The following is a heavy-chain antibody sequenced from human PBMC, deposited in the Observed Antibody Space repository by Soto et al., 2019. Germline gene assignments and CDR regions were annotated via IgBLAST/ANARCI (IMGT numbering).Heavy chain of an antibody. J-gene: IGHJ6*02. CDR2: ISAYNGNT. CDR3: AKEYYGDYDYYYYYGMDV. Sequence: ASVKVSCKASGYTFTSYGISWVRQAPGQGLEWMGWISAYNGNTNYAQKLQGRVTMTTDTSTSTAYMELRSLRSDDTAVYYCAKEYYGDYDYYYYYGMDVWGQGTTVTVSS. D-gene: IGHD4-17*01. V-gene: IGHV1-18*01. CDR1: GYTFTSYG.